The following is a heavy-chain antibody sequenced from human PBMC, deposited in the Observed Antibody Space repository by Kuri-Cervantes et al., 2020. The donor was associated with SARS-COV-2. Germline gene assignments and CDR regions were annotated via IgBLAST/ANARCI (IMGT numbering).Heavy chain of an antibody. Sequence: GSLKISCAASGFTFSSYSMNWVRQAPGKGLEWISYISSSSDTIYYADSVKGRFTISRDNAKNSLFLQMNSLRDEDTAVYYCARDVSHRITRGGFFSSGLTYCLDSWGQGTLVTVSS. V-gene: IGHV3-48*02. J-gene: IGHJ4*02. CDR3: ARDVSHRITRGGFFSSGLTYCLDS. D-gene: IGHD3-3*01. CDR1: GFTFSSYS. CDR2: ISSSSDTI.